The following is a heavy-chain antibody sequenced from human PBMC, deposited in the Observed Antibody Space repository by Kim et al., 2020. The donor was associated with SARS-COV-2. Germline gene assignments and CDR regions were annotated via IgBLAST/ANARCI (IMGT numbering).Heavy chain of an antibody. V-gene: IGHV3-33*01. CDR2: IWYDGNKV. CDR1: GFSFSSHS. CDR3: ARAGRRTGYYY. D-gene: IGHD3-9*01. J-gene: IGHJ6*01. Sequence: GGSLRLSCAASGFSFSSHSMHWVRQAPGKGLEWVAVIWYDGNKVYYGDSVKGRFTIYRDNSKKTLYLQMNSLRAEDTGVYFCARAGRRTGYYY.